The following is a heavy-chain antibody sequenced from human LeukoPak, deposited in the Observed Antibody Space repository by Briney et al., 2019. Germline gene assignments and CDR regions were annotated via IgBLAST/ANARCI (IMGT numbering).Heavy chain of an antibody. CDR3: ASFTIFGYYMDV. J-gene: IGHJ6*03. Sequence: SETLSLTCTVSGGSISSYYWSWIRQPPGKGLEWIGSIYYSGSTYYNPSLKSRVTISVDTSKNQFSLKLSSVAAADTAVYYCASFTIFGYYMDVWGKGTTVTVSS. CDR2: IYYSGST. V-gene: IGHV4-59*12. CDR1: GGSISSYY. D-gene: IGHD3-3*01.